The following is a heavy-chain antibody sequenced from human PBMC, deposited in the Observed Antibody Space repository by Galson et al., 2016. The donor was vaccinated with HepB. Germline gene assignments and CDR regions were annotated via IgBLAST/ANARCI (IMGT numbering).Heavy chain of an antibody. CDR2: IYFSGTT. Sequence: TLSLTCTVSGGFISSGANYWSWIRQLPGKGLEWIGYIYFSGTTYYTPSLRGRVSISVDTSKNQFSLRMTSVTAADTAAYYCAREGIAAAGTLDYWGQGILVTVSS. V-gene: IGHV4-31*03. J-gene: IGHJ4*02. D-gene: IGHD6-13*01. CDR1: GGFISSGANY. CDR3: AREGIAAAGTLDY.